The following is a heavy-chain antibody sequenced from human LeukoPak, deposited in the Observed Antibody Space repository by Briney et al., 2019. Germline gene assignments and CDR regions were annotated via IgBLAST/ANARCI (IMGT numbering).Heavy chain of an antibody. CDR3: ARDWDTAMATRAFDI. CDR1: GYTFTSYY. J-gene: IGHJ3*02. D-gene: IGHD5-18*01. CDR2: INPSGGST. Sequence: GASVKVSCKASGYTFTSYYMHWVRQAPGQGLEWMGIINPSGGSTSYAQKFQGRVTMTRDTSTSTVYMELSSLRSEDTAVYYCARDWDTAMATRAFDIWGQGTMVTVSS. V-gene: IGHV1-46*01.